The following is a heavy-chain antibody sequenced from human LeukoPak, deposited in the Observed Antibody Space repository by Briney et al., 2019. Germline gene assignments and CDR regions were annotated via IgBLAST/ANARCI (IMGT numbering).Heavy chain of an antibody. CDR3: ARDSLFLLFGGHDY. J-gene: IGHJ4*02. Sequence: PGGSLRLACAGSGFTFSRYWMSWVRQAPGKGLEWVANIKKDGSEKYYVDSVKGRFTISRDNAKNSLYLQMNSLRAEDTAVYYCARDSLFLLFGGHDYWGQGTLVTVSS. CDR2: IKKDGSEK. D-gene: IGHD3-16*01. CDR1: GFTFSRYW. V-gene: IGHV3-7*01.